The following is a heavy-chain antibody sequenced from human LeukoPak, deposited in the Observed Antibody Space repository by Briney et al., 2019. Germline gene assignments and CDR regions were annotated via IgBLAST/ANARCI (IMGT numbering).Heavy chain of an antibody. J-gene: IGHJ4*02. Sequence: SETLSLTCTVSGGSISSYYWSWIRQPPGKGLEWIGYIYYSGSTNYNPPLKSRVTISVDTSKNQFSLKLSSVTAADTAVYYCARSYDTLDYFDYWGQGTLVTVSS. V-gene: IGHV4-59*12. CDR1: GGSISSYY. D-gene: IGHD3-9*01. CDR3: ARSYDTLDYFDY. CDR2: IYYSGST.